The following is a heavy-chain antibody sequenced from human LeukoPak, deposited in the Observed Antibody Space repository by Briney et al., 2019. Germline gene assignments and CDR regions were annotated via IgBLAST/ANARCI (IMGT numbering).Heavy chain of an antibody. V-gene: IGHV1-18*01. CDR1: GYTFTSYG. D-gene: IGHD4-17*01. J-gene: IGHJ5*02. CDR2: ISAYNGNT. CDR3: AREDNGDYPNWFDP. Sequence: GSVKVSCKASGYTFTSYGISWVRQAPGQGLEWMGWISAYNGNTNYAQKLQGRVTMTTDTSTSTAYMELRSLRSDDTAVYYCAREDNGDYPNWFDPWGQGTLVTVSS.